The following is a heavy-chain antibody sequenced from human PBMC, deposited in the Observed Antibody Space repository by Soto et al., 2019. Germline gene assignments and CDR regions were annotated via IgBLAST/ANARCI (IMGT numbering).Heavy chain of an antibody. J-gene: IGHJ3*02. D-gene: IGHD5-12*01. CDR1: GYSFITSYH. CDR2: INPTGSMT. CDR3: ARDTGYDHDAFDI. Sequence: QVQLVQSGAEVKKPGASVKVSCKASGYSFITSYHMHWVRQAPGQGLEWMCIINPTGSMTRYSEKFQGRLTMTRDTSTATDYMELSNLTSEDTAVYFCARDTGYDHDAFDIWGQGTRVTVSS. V-gene: IGHV1-46*01.